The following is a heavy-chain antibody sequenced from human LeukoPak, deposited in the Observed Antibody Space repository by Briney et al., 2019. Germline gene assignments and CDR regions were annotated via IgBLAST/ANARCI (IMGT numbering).Heavy chain of an antibody. CDR1: GFTVSSNY. D-gene: IGHD6-19*01. CDR2: IYSGGTT. V-gene: IGHV3-53*01. CDR3: AKLKGWYGAGYFDY. J-gene: IGHJ4*02. Sequence: PGGSLRLSCAASGFTVSSNYMSWVRQPPGKGLEWVSAIYSGGTTFYADSVKGRFTISRDNSKNTLYLQMNSLRADDTAVYYCAKLKGWYGAGYFDYWGQGTVVTVPS.